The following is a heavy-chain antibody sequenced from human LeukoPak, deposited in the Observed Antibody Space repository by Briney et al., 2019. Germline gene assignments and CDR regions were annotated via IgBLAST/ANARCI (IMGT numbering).Heavy chain of an antibody. CDR1: GGSFSGYY. J-gene: IGHJ5*02. D-gene: IGHD6-19*01. CDR2: INHSGST. Sequence: SETLSLTCAVYGGSFSGYYWSWIRQPPGKGLEWIGEINHSGSTNYNPSLKSRVTISVDTSKNQFSLKLSSVTAADTAVYYCARGKNSGWYRTSWFDPWGQGTLVTVSS. V-gene: IGHV4-34*01. CDR3: ARGKNSGWYRTSWFDP.